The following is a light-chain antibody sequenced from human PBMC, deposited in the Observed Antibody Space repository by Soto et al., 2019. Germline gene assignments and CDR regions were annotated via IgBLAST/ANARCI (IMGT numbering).Light chain of an antibody. Sequence: DIQMTQSASSLSASVGDRVTITCRASQSISSYLTWYQQKPGKAPKLLIYAASSLQSGVPSRFSGSGSATDCALTIGRLEPEDSATYGGQRSYSLLWRFGQGTKVESK. CDR2: AAS. J-gene: IGKJ1*01. V-gene: IGKV1-39*01. CDR1: QSISSY. CDR3: QRSYSLLWR.